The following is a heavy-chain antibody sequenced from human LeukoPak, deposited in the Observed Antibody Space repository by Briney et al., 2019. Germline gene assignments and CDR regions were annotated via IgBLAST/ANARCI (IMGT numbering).Heavy chain of an antibody. CDR2: IQYDGSYK. CDR1: GFTFSGSA. D-gene: IGHD2-2*01. V-gene: IGHV3-30*02. Sequence: GGSLRLSCAASGFTFSGSAMHWVRQAPGKGLECVAFIQYDGSYKHYSDSVKGRFTISRDNSKNTLYLEMNSLRAEDTAVYYCATHCSGTACHRDYWGQGSLVTVCS. CDR3: ATHCSGTACHRDY. J-gene: IGHJ4*02.